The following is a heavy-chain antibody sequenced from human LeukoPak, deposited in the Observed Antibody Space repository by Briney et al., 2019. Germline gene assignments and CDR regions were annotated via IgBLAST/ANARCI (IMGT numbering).Heavy chain of an antibody. Sequence: ASVKVSFKASGYTFTSYGISWVRQAPGQGLEWMGWISAYNGNTNYAEKLQGRVTMTTDTSTSTVYMELRSLRSDDTAVYYCARDVKRYFDWSSPEGTYLRFDYWGQGTLVTVSS. CDR3: ARDVKRYFDWSSPEGTYLRFDY. V-gene: IGHV1-18*04. J-gene: IGHJ4*02. D-gene: IGHD3-9*01. CDR2: ISAYNGNT. CDR1: GYTFTSYG.